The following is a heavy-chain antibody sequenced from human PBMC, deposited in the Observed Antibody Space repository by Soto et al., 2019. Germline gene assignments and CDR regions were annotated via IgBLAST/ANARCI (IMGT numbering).Heavy chain of an antibody. CDR3: ARRFDS. J-gene: IGHJ4*02. V-gene: IGHV3-48*02. CDR2: ISSSSRTI. Sequence: GSLRLSCAASGFTFSNYDMNWVRQAPGKGLEWVSYISSSSRTIYYADSVKGRFTISRDNAKTSLYLQMNSLRDEDTAVYYCARRFDSWGQGTLVTVSS. CDR1: GFTFSNYD.